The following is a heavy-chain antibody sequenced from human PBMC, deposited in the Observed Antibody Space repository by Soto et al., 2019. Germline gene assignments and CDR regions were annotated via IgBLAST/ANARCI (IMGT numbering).Heavy chain of an antibody. V-gene: IGHV4-34*01. D-gene: IGHD2-2*01. CDR1: GGSFSGYY. J-gene: IGHJ4*02. Sequence: SETLSLTCAVYGGSFSGYYWSWIRQPPGKGLEWIGEINHSGSTNYNPSLKSRVTISVDTSKNQFSLKLSSVTAADTAVYYCAISEEYQLLMGHSSYFDYWGQGTLVTVSS. CDR3: AISEEYQLLMGHSSYFDY. CDR2: INHSGST.